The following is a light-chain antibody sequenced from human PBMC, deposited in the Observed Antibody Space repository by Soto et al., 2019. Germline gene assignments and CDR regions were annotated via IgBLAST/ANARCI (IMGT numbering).Light chain of an antibody. Sequence: DSQKTSFPSSLSESDGDRVTITCRASQDISNFLVWFQQKPGKVPNLLIYGASTLQSGVPSRFSGSGSGTDFTLTISSLQPEDVATYFCQKYNSAPFTFGPGTRVDIK. CDR2: GAS. CDR3: QKYNSAPFT. V-gene: IGKV1-27*01. CDR1: QDISNF. J-gene: IGKJ3*01.